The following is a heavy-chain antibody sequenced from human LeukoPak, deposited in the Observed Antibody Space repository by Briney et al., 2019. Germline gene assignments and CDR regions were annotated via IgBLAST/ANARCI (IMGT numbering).Heavy chain of an antibody. J-gene: IGHJ4*02. V-gene: IGHV3-23*01. D-gene: IGHD3-10*01. Sequence: GGSLRLSCAASGFTFSSYAMSGVRKAPGKGLEWVSAISGSGGSTYYADSVKGRFTISRDNSKNTLYLQMNSLRAEDTAVYYCAKDVDSGTYFDYWGQGTLVTVSS. CDR1: GFTFSSYA. CDR2: ISGSGGST. CDR3: AKDVDSGTYFDY.